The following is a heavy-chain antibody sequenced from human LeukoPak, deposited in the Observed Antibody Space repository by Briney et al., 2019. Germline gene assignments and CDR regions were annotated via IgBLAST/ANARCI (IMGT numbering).Heavy chain of an antibody. J-gene: IGHJ4*02. CDR2: IYYSGST. V-gene: IGHV4-39*01. D-gene: IGHD3-10*01. CDR1: GGSISSSSYY. Sequence: PSETLSLTCTVSGGSISSSSYYWGWIRQPPGKGLEWIGSIYYSGSTYYNPSLKSRVTISVDTSKNQFSLKLSSVTAADTAVYYCARHELWFGEFPYFDYWGQGTLVTVSS. CDR3: ARHELWFGEFPYFDY.